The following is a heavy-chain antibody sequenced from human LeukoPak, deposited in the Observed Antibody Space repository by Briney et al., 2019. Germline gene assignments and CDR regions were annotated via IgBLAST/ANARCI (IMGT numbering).Heavy chain of an antibody. CDR1: GFTFSSYG. CDR3: ARGGAAEVWFDP. Sequence: GGSLRLSCAASGFTFSSYGMHWVRQAPGKGLEWVAVISYDGSNKYYADSVKGRFTISRDNSKNTLYLQMNSLRAEDTAVYYCARGGAAEVWFDPWGQGTLVTVSS. V-gene: IGHV3-30*19. CDR2: ISYDGSNK. D-gene: IGHD6-13*01. J-gene: IGHJ5*02.